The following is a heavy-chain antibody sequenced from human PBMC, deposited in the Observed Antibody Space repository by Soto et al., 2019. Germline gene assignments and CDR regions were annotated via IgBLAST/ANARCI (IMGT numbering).Heavy chain of an antibody. V-gene: IGHV1-2*04. J-gene: IGHJ5*02. CDR1: GYAFTGYY. CDR3: ARGRGNTSCYDSSPPVLLWFGELLDWFDP. Sequence: ASVKVSCKASGYAFTGYYMHWVRQAPGQGLEWMGWINPNSGGTNYAQKFQGWVTMTRDTSISTAYMELSRPRSDDTAVYYCARGRGNTSCYDSSPPVLLWFGELLDWFDPSGQG. CDR2: INPNSGGT. D-gene: IGHD3-10*01.